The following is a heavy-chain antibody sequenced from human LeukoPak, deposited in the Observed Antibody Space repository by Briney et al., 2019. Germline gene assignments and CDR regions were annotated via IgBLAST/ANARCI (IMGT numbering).Heavy chain of an antibody. CDR3: ARGAIVVVVAAGIFDY. CDR1: GFTFSSYW. J-gene: IGHJ4*02. CDR2: IKQDGSEK. D-gene: IGHD2-15*01. V-gene: IGHV3-7*03. Sequence: GGSLRLSCAASGFTFSSYWMSWVRQAPGKGLEWVANIKQDGSEKYYVDSVKGRFTISRDNAKNSLYLQMNSLRAEDTAVYYCARGAIVVVVAAGIFDYWGQGTLVTVSS.